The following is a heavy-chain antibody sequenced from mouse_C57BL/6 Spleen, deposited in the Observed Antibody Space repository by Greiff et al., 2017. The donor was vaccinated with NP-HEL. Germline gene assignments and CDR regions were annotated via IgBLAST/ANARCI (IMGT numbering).Heavy chain of an antibody. V-gene: IGHV5-9*01. CDR1: GFTFSSYT. D-gene: IGHD1-1*01. Sequence: EVQRVESGGGLVKPGGSLKLSCAASGFTFSSYTMSWVRQTPEKRLEWVATISGGGGNTYYPDSVKGRFTISRDNAKNTLYLQMSSLRSEDTALYYCARHVSGSSPAYFDYWGQGTTLTVSS. J-gene: IGHJ2*01. CDR3: ARHVSGSSPAYFDY. CDR2: ISGGGGNT.